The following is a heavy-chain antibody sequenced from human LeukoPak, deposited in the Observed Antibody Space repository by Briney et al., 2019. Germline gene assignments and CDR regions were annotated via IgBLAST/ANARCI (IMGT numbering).Heavy chain of an antibody. J-gene: IGHJ4*01. CDR3: ARVSPRPRFDY. Sequence: SETLSLTCTVSGGSISSGDYYWSWIRQPPGKGLEWIGYIYYSGSNNYNPSLKSRVTISVDTSKNQFSLKLSTVTAADTAVYYCARVSPRPRFDYWGHGTLVTVSS. V-gene: IGHV4-61*08. CDR1: GGSISSGDYY. D-gene: IGHD1-14*01. CDR2: IYYSGSN.